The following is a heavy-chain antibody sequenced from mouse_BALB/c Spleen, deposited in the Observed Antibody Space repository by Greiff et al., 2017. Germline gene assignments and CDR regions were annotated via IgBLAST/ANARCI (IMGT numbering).Heavy chain of an antibody. D-gene: IGHD2-4*01. CDR1: GYTFTSYW. CDR3: ARPRSTMITTREWFAY. Sequence: QVQLKESGAELAKPGASVKMSCKASGYTFTSYWMHWVKQRPGQGLEWIGYINPSTGYTEYNQKFKDKATLTADKSSSTAYMQLSSLTSEDSAVYYCARPRSTMITTREWFAYWGQGTLVTVSA. CDR2: INPSTGYT. V-gene: IGHV1-7*01. J-gene: IGHJ3*01.